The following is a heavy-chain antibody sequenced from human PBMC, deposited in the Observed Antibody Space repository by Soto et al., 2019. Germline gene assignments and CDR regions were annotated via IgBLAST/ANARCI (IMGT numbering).Heavy chain of an antibody. CDR2: ISHSGST. CDR1: GGSFSGYY. CDR3: ARINRYCSSTSCPPDY. J-gene: IGHJ4*02. V-gene: IGHV4-34*01. Sequence: SETLSLTCAVYGGSFSGYYWSWIRQPPGKGLEWIGEISHSGSTNYNPSLKSRVTISVDTSKNQFSLKLSSVTAADTAVYYCARINRYCSSTSCPPDYWGQGTLVTVSS. D-gene: IGHD2-2*01.